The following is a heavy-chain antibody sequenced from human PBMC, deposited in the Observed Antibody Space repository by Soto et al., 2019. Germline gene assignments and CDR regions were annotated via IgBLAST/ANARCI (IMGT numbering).Heavy chain of an antibody. CDR2: ISAGNGNT. D-gene: IGHD2-15*01. CDR1: GYTFTSYA. Sequence: EASVKVSFKASGYTFTSYAMHWVRQAPGQRLEWMGWISAGNGNTKYAQKFQGRVTITRDESTTTAYMELSSLRSDDTAVYYCAKDGGREGYFGNWFDPWGQGTLVTVSS. V-gene: IGHV1-3*01. J-gene: IGHJ5*02. CDR3: AKDGGREGYFGNWFDP.